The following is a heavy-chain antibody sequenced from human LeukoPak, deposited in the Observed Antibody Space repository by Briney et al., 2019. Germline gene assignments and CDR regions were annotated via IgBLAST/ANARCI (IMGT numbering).Heavy chain of an antibody. CDR1: GYTFTGYY. V-gene: IGHV1-2*02. CDR2: IYPNSGAT. Sequence: ASVKVSCKASGYTFTGYYVHWVRQAPGQGLEWMGYIYPNSGATKYAQKFQGRVTMTRDTSISTAYMELSGLGSDDTAVHYCGTLLTNGPFDYWGQGSLVTVSS. CDR3: GTLLTNGPFDY. D-gene: IGHD3-9*01. J-gene: IGHJ4*02.